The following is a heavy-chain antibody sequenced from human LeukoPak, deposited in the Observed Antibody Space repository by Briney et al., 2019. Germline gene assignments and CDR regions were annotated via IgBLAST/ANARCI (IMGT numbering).Heavy chain of an antibody. D-gene: IGHD6-19*01. J-gene: IGHJ4*02. CDR1: GFTFSSYA. CDR2: ISGSGTST. V-gene: IGHV3-23*01. Sequence: GGSLRLSCAASGFTFSSYAMSWVRQAPGKGLEWVSGISGSGTSTYYADSVKGRFTISRDNSKNTMSLQMNSLRAEDTALYYCARGKGIAVSSSDSWGQGTLVTVSS. CDR3: ARGKGIAVSSSDS.